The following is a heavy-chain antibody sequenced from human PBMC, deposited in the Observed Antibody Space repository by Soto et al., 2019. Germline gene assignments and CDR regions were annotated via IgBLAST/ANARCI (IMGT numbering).Heavy chain of an antibody. V-gene: IGHV3-30-3*01. CDR3: ARAGSSSWDMDV. CDR1: GFTFNTYA. CDR2: LSYDGNIK. D-gene: IGHD6-13*01. Sequence: PGGSLRLSCAASGFTFNTYAMHWVRQAPGKGLEWVAVLSYDGNIKYYAASVKGRFTISRDNSKNTVYLQMNSLRTEDTALYYCARAGSSSWDMDVWCQGTTVTGSS. J-gene: IGHJ6*02.